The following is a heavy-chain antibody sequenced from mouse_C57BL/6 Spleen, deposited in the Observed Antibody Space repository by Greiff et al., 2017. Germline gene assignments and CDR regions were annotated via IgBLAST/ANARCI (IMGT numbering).Heavy chain of an antibody. CDR1: GYTFTSYG. V-gene: IGHV1-81*01. Sequence: QVQLQQSGAELARPGASVKLSCKASGYTFTSYGVSWVKQRTGQGLEWIGEIYPRSGNTYYNEKFKGKATLTADKSSSTAYMELRSLTSEDSAVYFCARGDGYNYYAMDYWGQGTSVTVSS. CDR3: ARGDGYNYYAMDY. J-gene: IGHJ4*01. CDR2: IYPRSGNT. D-gene: IGHD2-3*01.